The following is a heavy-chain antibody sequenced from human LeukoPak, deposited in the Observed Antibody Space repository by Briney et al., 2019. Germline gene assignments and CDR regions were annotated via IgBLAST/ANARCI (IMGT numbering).Heavy chain of an antibody. D-gene: IGHD3-10*01. J-gene: IGHJ4*02. CDR1: GGSISSYY. V-gene: IGHV4-59*08. Sequence: SETLSLTCTVSGGSISSYYWSWIRQPPGKGLEWIRYIYYSGSTNYNPSLKSRVTISVDTSKNQFSLKLSSVTAADTAVYYCASGMVWFGESPFDYWGQGTLVTVSS. CDR3: ASGMVWFGESPFDY. CDR2: IYYSGST.